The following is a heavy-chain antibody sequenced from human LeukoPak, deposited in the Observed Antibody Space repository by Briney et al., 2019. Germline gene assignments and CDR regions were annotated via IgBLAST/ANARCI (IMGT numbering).Heavy chain of an antibody. CDR3: ATGVGYSSGWYTLDY. Sequence: GASMKVSCKVSGYTLTELSMHWVRQAPGKGLEWMGGFDPEDGETIYAQKFQGRVTMTEDTSTDTAYMELSSLRPEDTAVYYCATGVGYSSGWYTLDYWGQGTLVTVSS. CDR2: FDPEDGET. V-gene: IGHV1-24*01. J-gene: IGHJ4*02. CDR1: GYTLTELS. D-gene: IGHD6-19*01.